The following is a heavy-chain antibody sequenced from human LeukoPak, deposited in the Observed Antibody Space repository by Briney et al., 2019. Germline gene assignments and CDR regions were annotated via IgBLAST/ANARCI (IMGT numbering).Heavy chain of an antibody. Sequence: GPSVKVSCQASGYTLTGDFIHWVRQAAGQGLEWMGWINSDSGGTNYARKFQGRVTMTRDTSISTAYMELSSLRSDDTAVFYCARGNIATRRGENWFDPWGQGTLVSVSS. CDR3: ARGNIATRRGENWFDP. D-gene: IGHD6-6*01. CDR2: INSDSGGT. J-gene: IGHJ5*02. V-gene: IGHV1-2*02. CDR1: GYTLTGDF.